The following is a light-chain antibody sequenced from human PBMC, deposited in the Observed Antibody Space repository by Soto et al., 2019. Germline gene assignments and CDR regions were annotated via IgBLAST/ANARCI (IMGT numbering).Light chain of an antibody. V-gene: IGLV2-14*01. CDR3: SSYTSSSAPSAV. J-gene: IGLJ7*01. Sequence: QSALTQPASVSGSPGQSITISCTGTSSDVGGYNYVSWYRQHPGKAPKLMIYDDSNRPSGVSNRFSGSKSGNTASLTISGLQAEDEADYFCSSYTSSSAPSAVFGGGTQLTVL. CDR2: DDS. CDR1: SSDVGGYNY.